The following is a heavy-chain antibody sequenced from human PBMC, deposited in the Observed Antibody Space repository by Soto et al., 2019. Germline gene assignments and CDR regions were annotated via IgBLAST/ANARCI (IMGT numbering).Heavy chain of an antibody. Sequence: QLQLQESGPGLVKPSETLSLTCTVSGGSISSSSYYWGWIRQPPGKGLEWIGSIYYSRSTYYNPSLKRRVTISVDTSKNQFSLKLSSVTAADTAVYYCARHVNPWAQGAFDIWGQGTMVTVSS. CDR2: IYYSRST. CDR3: ARHVNPWAQGAFDI. V-gene: IGHV4-39*01. D-gene: IGHD7-27*01. J-gene: IGHJ3*02. CDR1: GGSISSSSYY.